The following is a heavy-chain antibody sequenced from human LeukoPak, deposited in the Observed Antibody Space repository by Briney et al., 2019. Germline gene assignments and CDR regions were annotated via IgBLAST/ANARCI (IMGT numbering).Heavy chain of an antibody. J-gene: IGHJ2*01. CDR2: INHSGST. CDR3: ARQDGGNTLGYFDL. D-gene: IGHD4-23*01. V-gene: IGHV4-59*08. Sequence: SETLSLTCTVSGGSISRYYWSWIRQPPAKGLEWIGEINHSGSTNYNPSLKSRVTISVDTSKNQFSLKLSSVTAADSAVYYCARQDGGNTLGYFDLWGRGTLVTVSS. CDR1: GGSISRYY.